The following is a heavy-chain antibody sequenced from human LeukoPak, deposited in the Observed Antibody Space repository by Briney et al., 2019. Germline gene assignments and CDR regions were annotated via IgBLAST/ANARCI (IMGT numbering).Heavy chain of an antibody. V-gene: IGHV4-34*01. CDR1: GGSFSGYY. D-gene: IGHD5-12*01. CDR3: ARVHLWLRYYYYYMDV. CDR2: INHSGST. Sequence: SETLSLTCAVYGGSFSGYYWSWIRQPPGKGLEWIGEINHSGSTNYNPSLKSRVTISVDPSKNQFSLKLSSVTAADTAVYYCARVHLWLRYYYYYMDVWGKGTTVTVSS. J-gene: IGHJ6*03.